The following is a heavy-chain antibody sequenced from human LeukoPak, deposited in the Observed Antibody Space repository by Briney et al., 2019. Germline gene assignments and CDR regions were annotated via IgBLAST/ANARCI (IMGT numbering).Heavy chain of an antibody. CDR3: ARSAKDIVVVPAARDLGYYYYMDV. CDR1: GGTFSSYA. J-gene: IGHJ6*03. CDR2: IIPIFGTA. D-gene: IGHD2-2*01. Sequence: GASVKVSCKASGGTFSSYAISWVRQAPGQGLEWMGGIIPIFGTANYAQKFQGRVTITADESTSTAYMELSSLRSEDTAVYYCARSAKDIVVVPAARDLGYYYYMDVWGKGTTVTVSS. V-gene: IGHV1-69*13.